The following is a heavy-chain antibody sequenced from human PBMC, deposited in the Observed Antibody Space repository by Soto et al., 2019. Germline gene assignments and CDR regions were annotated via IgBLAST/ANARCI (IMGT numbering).Heavy chain of an antibody. V-gene: IGHV4-34*01. Sequence: AETLDSRFAVYGGSFSGYYWRWIRQPPGKVLDLIGEINHSGSTNYNPSLKSRVTISVDTYKNHFSLKLGSVTAADTAVYYCAKGHDIVVVLAAPKHKWFDPWGQGTLVTVS. CDR1: GGSFSGYY. CDR2: INHSGST. CDR3: AKGHDIVVVLAAPKHKWFDP. J-gene: IGHJ5*02. D-gene: IGHD2-15*01.